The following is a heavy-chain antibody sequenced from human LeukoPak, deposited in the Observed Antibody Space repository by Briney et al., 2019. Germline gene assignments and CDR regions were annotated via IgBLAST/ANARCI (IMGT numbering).Heavy chain of an antibody. CDR3: AREVNSGWYSDY. CDR2: ISSSSSYI. V-gene: IGHV3-21*01. CDR1: GFTFSDYS. Sequence: GGSLLLSCAASGFTFSDYSMKWVRQAPGKGLEWVPSISSSSSYIYYADSVKGRFTISRDNAKNSLYLQMNSLRAEDTAVYYCAREVNSGWYSDYWGQGTLVTVSS. J-gene: IGHJ4*02. D-gene: IGHD6-19*01.